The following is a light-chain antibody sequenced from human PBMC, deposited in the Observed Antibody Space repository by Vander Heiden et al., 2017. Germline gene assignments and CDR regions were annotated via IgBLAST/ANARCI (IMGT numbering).Light chain of an antibody. CDR2: QDN. CDR3: QAWDSSIAV. Sequence: SYELTQPPSVSVSPGQTARITCSGDTLGNTYVCWYQQRSGQSPVLVIYQDNKRPSGIPERFSGSNSGNTATLTISGTQAVDEADYYCQAWDSSIAVFGGGTKLTVL. J-gene: IGLJ2*01. V-gene: IGLV3-1*01. CDR1: TLGNTY.